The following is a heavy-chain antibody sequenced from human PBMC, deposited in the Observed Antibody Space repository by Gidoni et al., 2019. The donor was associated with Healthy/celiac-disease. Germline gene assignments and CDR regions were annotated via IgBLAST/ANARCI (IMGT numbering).Heavy chain of an antibody. CDR1: GGSISSYY. J-gene: IGHJ3*02. V-gene: IGHV4-59*01. CDR2: IYYSGST. Sequence: QVKLQESGPGLVKPSETLSLTCTVPGGSISSYYWSWIRQPPGKGLEWIGYIYYSGSTNYNPSLKSRVTISVDTSKNQFSLKLSSVPAADTAVYYCARLGLAAAVRDAFDIWGQGTMVTVSS. D-gene: IGHD6-13*01. CDR3: ARLGLAAAVRDAFDI.